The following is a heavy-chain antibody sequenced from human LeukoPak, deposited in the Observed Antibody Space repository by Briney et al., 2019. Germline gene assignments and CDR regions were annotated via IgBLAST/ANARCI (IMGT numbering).Heavy chain of an antibody. CDR3: ARERRNTAMVDY. CDR2: INPNSGGT. J-gene: IGHJ4*02. Sequence: EASVKVSCKASGYTFTGYYMHWVRQAPGQGLEWMGWINPNSGGTNYAQKFRGRVTMTRDTSISTAYMELSRLRSDDTAVYYCARERRNTAMVDYWGQGTLVTVSS. CDR1: GYTFTGYY. D-gene: IGHD5-18*01. V-gene: IGHV1-2*02.